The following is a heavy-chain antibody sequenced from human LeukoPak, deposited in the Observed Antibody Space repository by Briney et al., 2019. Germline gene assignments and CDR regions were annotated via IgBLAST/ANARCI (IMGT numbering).Heavy chain of an antibody. J-gene: IGHJ6*02. D-gene: IGHD2-2*01. Sequence: SETLSLTCTVSGGSISSSSYYWGWIRQPPGKGLEWIGSIYYSGSTYYNPSLKSRVTISVDTSKNQFSLKLSSVTAADTAVYYCASRPCSSTSCYIYGMDVWGQGTTVTVSS. CDR2: IYYSGST. CDR1: GGSISSSSYY. CDR3: ASRPCSSTSCYIYGMDV. V-gene: IGHV4-39*01.